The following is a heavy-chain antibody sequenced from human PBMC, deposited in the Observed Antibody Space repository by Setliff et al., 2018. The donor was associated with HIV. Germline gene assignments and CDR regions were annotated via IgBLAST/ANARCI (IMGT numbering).Heavy chain of an antibody. V-gene: IGHV4-30-4*08. J-gene: IGHJ4*02. Sequence: SLTCTVSGGSISSGDYYWSWIRQPPGKGLEWIGYIYYSGRTYYTPSLKSRVTISVDTSKNQFSLKLSSVTAADTAVYYCARANPGYDSSGYYSGDVDYWGQGTLVTVSS. CDR1: GGSISSGDYY. CDR3: ARANPGYDSSGYYSGDVDY. D-gene: IGHD3-22*01. CDR2: IYYSGRT.